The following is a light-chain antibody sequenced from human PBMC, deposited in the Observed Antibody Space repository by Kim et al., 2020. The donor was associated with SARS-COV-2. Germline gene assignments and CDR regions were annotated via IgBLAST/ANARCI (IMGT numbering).Light chain of an antibody. J-gene: IGKJ5*01. CDR3: QHYGSSSIT. CDR2: GAS. Sequence: EIVLTQSPGTLSLSPGERATLSCRASQSVSSTYLAWYQKKPGQAPRLLIYGASSRATGIPDRFSGSGSGTDFTLTISRLEPEDFAVFYCQHYGSSSITFGQGTRLEIK. CDR1: QSVSSTY. V-gene: IGKV3-20*01.